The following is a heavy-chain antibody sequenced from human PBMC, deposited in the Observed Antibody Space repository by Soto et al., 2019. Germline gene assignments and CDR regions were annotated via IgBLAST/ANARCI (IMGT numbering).Heavy chain of an antibody. V-gene: IGHV4-59*01. CDR1: GGSISSYY. CDR3: ARVYCSGGSCYSHFDY. Sequence: QVQLQESGPGLVKPSETLSLTCTVSGGSISSYYWSWIRQPPGKGLEWIGYIYYSGSTNYNPSLKSRGTISVATSKNQFSLKLSSVTAADTAVYYCARVYCSGGSCYSHFDYWGQGTLVTVSS. CDR2: IYYSGST. D-gene: IGHD2-15*01. J-gene: IGHJ4*02.